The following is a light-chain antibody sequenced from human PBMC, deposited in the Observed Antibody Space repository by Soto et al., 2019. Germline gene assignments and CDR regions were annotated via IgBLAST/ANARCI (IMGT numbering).Light chain of an antibody. Sequence: QSALTQPASVSGSPGQSITISCTGTSSDVGGYNYVSWYQQHPGKAPKLMIYDVSNRPSGVSNRFSGSKSGNTASLTISGLRAEDEADYSGSSNKTSTPYVSGPGPKAT. CDR2: DVS. J-gene: IGLJ1*01. V-gene: IGLV2-14*01. CDR3: SSNKTSTPYV. CDR1: SSDVGGYNY.